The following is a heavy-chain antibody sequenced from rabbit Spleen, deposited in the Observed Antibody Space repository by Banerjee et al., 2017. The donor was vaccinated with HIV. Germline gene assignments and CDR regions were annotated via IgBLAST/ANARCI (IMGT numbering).Heavy chain of an antibody. V-gene: IGHV1S45*01. D-gene: IGHD4-1*01. CDR1: GFSFSSSYY. J-gene: IGHJ4*01. CDR2: IDVGSSGYN. CDR3: ARETDSGWGFVSFYFNL. Sequence: QEQLEESGGDLVKPEGSLTLTCAASGFSFSSSYYMCWVRQAPGKGLEWIACIDVGSSGYNYHANWVKGRFIISKTSSTTVTLQMTSLTAADTATYFCARETDSGWGFVSFYFNLWVPGTLGTVS.